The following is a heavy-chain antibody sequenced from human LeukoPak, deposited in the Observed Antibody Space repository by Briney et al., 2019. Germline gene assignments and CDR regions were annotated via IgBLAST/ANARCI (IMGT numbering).Heavy chain of an antibody. Sequence: PSETLSLTCTVSGGSISSGGYYWSWIRQHPGKGLEWIGYIYYSGSTYYNPSLKSRVTISVDTSKNQFSLKLSSVTAADTAVYYCARGVGAPSVYYFGYWGQGTLVTVSS. CDR1: GGSISSGGYY. D-gene: IGHD1-26*01. J-gene: IGHJ4*02. CDR3: ARGVGAPSVYYFGY. CDR2: IYYSGST. V-gene: IGHV4-31*03.